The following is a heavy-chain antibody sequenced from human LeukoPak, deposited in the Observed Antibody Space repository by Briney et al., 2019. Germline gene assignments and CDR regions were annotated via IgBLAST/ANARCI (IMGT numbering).Heavy chain of an antibody. CDR1: GFTFSSYA. D-gene: IGHD2-2*01. Sequence: PGRSLRLSCADSGFTFSSYAMHWVRQAPGKGLEWVAVISYDGSNKYCADSVKGRFTISRDNSKNTLYLQMNSLRAEDTAVYYCARDLVKYQLLWGAFDIWGQGTMVTVSS. CDR2: ISYDGSNK. CDR3: ARDLVKYQLLWGAFDI. J-gene: IGHJ3*02. V-gene: IGHV3-30-3*01.